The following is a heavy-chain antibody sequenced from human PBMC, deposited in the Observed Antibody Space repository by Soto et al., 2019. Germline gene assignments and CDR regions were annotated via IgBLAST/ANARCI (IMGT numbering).Heavy chain of an antibody. CDR1: GGSISSYY. CDR2: IDASGNT. D-gene: IGHD6-13*01. CDR3: ARYSNNWFQTEGMDV. V-gene: IGHV4-4*07. J-gene: IGHJ6*02. Sequence: ETLSLTCTVSGGSISSYYWSWIRQPAGKGLEWIGRIDASGNTNYNPSLNSRVTMSIDTSKKQFSLKLTSVTAADTAIYYCARYSNNWFQTEGMDVWGQGTTVTVSS.